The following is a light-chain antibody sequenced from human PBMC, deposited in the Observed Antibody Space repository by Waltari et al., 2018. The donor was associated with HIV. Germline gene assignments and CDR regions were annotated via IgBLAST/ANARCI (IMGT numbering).Light chain of an antibody. J-gene: IGKJ1*01. CDR3: MHGQQTPV. CDR1: QSPLHNHGHNY. CDR2: LAS. Sequence: IALLQSPAFLAVRPGEPASISCRSSQSPLHNHGHNYLDWYIQRPGQAPELLIYLASRRASGVPDRIAGSGSGTDFILKISRVEPEDVGVYYCMHGQQTPVFGQGTLVEV. V-gene: IGKV2-28*01.